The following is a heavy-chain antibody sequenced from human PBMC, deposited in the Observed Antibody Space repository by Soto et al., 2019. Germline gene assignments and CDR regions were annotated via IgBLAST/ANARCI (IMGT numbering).Heavy chain of an antibody. Sequence: QVQLVESGGGVVQPGRSLRLSCAASGFTFSSYGMHWVRQAPGKGLEWVAVISYDGSNKYYADSVKGRFTISRDNSKNTLYLQMTSLRAEDTAVFYCAKDRTPFWWIDVFYAMDVWGQGTTVTVSS. CDR1: GFTFSSYG. V-gene: IGHV3-30*18. CDR2: ISYDGSNK. D-gene: IGHD3-16*01. J-gene: IGHJ6*02. CDR3: AKDRTPFWWIDVFYAMDV.